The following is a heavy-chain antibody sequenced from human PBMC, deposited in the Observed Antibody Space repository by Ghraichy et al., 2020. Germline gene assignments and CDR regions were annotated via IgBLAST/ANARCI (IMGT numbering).Heavy chain of an antibody. J-gene: IGHJ4*02. V-gene: IGHV3-48*03. CDR1: GFTFSSYE. CDR3: ARDLSGIQLWQFDY. Sequence: GESLNISCAASGFTFSSYEMNWVRQAPGKGLEWVSYISSSGSTIYYADSVKGRFTISRDNAKNSLYLQMNSLRAEDTAVYYCARDLSGIQLWQFDYWGQGTLVTVSS. CDR2: ISSSGSTI. D-gene: IGHD5-18*01.